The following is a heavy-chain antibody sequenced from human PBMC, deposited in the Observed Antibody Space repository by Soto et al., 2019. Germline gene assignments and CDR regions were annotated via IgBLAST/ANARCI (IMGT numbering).Heavy chain of an antibody. CDR2: INHSGST. D-gene: IGHD1-1*01. V-gene: IGHV4-34*01. CDR3: ARAKGTHDY. CDR1: GGSFSGYF. J-gene: IGHJ4*02. Sequence: PSETLSLTCAVYGGSFSGYFWSWIRQPPGKGLEWIGEINHSGSTNYNPSLKSRVTISVDTSKNQFSLKLSSVTAADTAVYYCARAKGTHDYWGQGTLVTVSS.